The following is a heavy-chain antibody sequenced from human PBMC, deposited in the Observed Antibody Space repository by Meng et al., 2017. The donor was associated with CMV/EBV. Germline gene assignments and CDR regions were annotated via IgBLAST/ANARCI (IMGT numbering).Heavy chain of an antibody. Sequence: GESLKISCAASGFTFSSYSMNWVRQAPGKGLEWVSSISSSSSYIYYADSVKGRFTISRDNAKNSLYLQMNSLRAEDTAVYYCARDLPYDFWSGYYRYYYYGMDVWGQGTTVTVSS. J-gene: IGHJ6*02. V-gene: IGHV3-21*01. CDR3: ARDLPYDFWSGYYRYYYYGMDV. CDR1: GFTFSSYS. D-gene: IGHD3-3*01. CDR2: ISSSSSYI.